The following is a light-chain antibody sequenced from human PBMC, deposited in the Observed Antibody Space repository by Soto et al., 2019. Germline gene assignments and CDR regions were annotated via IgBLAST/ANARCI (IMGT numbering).Light chain of an antibody. Sequence: QSALTQPASVSGSPGQSITISCTGTSSDVGGYNYVSWYQQHPGKAPNLLIYDVSNRPSGVSXRFSGSKSGNTASLTISGLQAEDEADYYCSSYTSSSTLLYVFGTGTKVTVL. CDR1: SSDVGGYNY. CDR3: SSYTSSSTLLYV. V-gene: IGLV2-14*01. CDR2: DVS. J-gene: IGLJ1*01.